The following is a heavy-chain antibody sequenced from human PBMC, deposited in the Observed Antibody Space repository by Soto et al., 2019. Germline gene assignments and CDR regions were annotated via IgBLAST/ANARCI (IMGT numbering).Heavy chain of an antibody. Sequence: GGSLRLSCAASGFTFSSYGMHWVRQAPGKGLEWVAVIWYDGSNKYYADSVKGRFTISRDNSKNTLYLQMNSLRAEDTAVYYCARDGQYSSSYGMDVWGQGTTVTV. J-gene: IGHJ6*02. CDR1: GFTFSSYG. V-gene: IGHV3-33*01. CDR2: IWYDGSNK. D-gene: IGHD6-6*01. CDR3: ARDGQYSSSYGMDV.